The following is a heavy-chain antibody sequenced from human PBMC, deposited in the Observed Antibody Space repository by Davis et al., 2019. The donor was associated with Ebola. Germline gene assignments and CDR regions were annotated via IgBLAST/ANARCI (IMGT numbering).Heavy chain of an antibody. CDR1: GFTFSSYW. CDR3: ARDGDWNFDY. J-gene: IGHJ4*02. D-gene: IGHD3/OR15-3a*01. CDR2: INSDGSST. Sequence: GESLKISCAASGFTFSSYWMHWIRQAPGKGLVWVSRINSDGSSTSYADSVKGRFTISRDNAKNMLYLQMNSLRAEDTAVYYCARDGDWNFDYWGQGTLVTVSS. V-gene: IGHV3-74*01.